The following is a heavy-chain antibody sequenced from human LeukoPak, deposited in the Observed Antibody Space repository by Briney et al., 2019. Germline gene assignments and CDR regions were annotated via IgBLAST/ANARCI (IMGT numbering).Heavy chain of an antibody. V-gene: IGHV1-24*01. J-gene: IGHJ5*02. Sequence: ASVKVSCKVSGYTLTELSMHWVRQAPGKGLEWMGGFDPEDGETIYAQKFQGRVTMTEDTSTDTAYMELSSLRSEDTAVYYCATYIVVVPAAPFDPWGQGTLVTVSS. CDR3: ATYIVVVPAAPFDP. CDR1: GYTLTELS. CDR2: FDPEDGET. D-gene: IGHD2-2*01.